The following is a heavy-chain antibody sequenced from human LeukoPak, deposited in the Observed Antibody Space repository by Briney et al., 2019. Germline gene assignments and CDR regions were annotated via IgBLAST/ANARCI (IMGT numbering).Heavy chain of an antibody. D-gene: IGHD3-10*01. Sequence: GGSLRLSCAASGFTSSSYAMSWVRQAPGKGLEWVSAISGSGGSTYYADSVKGRFTISRDNSKNTLYLQMNSLRAEDTAVYYCAKGSSYYGSASYHYYFDYWGQGTLVTVSS. CDR1: GFTSSSYA. V-gene: IGHV3-23*01. J-gene: IGHJ4*02. CDR2: ISGSGGST. CDR3: AKGSSYYGSASYHYYFDY.